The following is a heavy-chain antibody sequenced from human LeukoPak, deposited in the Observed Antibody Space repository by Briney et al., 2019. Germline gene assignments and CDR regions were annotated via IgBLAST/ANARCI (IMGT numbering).Heavy chain of an antibody. D-gene: IGHD3-10*01. CDR2: IWYDGSNK. J-gene: IGHJ4*02. CDR3: AKGGTYYYGSGSYWTSDY. Sequence: PGRSLRLSCAASGFTFSSYGMHWVRQAPGKGLEWVAVIWYDGSNKYYADSVKGRCTISRDNSKNTLYLQMNSLRAEDTAVYYCAKGGTYYYGSGSYWTSDYWGQGTLVTISS. CDR1: GFTFSSYG. V-gene: IGHV3-33*06.